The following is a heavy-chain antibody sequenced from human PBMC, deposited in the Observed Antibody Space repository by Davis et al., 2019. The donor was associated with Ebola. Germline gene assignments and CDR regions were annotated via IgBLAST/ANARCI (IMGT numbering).Heavy chain of an antibody. J-gene: IGHJ4*02. CDR1: GGSFSGYY. D-gene: IGHD5-12*01. CDR2: INHSGST. V-gene: IGHV4-34*01. Sequence: GSLRLSCAVYGGSFSGYYWSWIRQPPGKGLEWIGEINHSGSTNYNPSLKSRVTISVDTSKNQFSLKLSSVTAADTAVYYCARGAWRWLRGGVGYWGQGTLVTVSS. CDR3: ARGAWRWLRGGVGY.